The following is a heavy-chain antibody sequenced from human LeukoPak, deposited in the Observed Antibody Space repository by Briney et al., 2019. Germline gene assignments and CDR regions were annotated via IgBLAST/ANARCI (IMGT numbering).Heavy chain of an antibody. CDR2: ISKSGDHT. V-gene: IGHV3-23*01. J-gene: IGHJ6*02. D-gene: IGHD3-16*01. CDR1: GLTFNNYA. Sequence: GXSLRLSCAVSGLTFNNYAMSWVRQAPGKGLEWVSAISKSGDHTYYAASAKGRFTIYRDNSKNTQYLQMNSLRAEDTAVYYCATSWGPDTSAFRWGRDGMDVWGQGTTVIVS. CDR3: ATSWGPDTSAFRWGRDGMDV.